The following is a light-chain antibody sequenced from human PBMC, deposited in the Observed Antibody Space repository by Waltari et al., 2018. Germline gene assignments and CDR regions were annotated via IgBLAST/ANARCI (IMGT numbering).Light chain of an antibody. CDR1: STDVGGDTY. CDR2: DVT. CDR3: CSYAGTYTFHVI. Sequence: QSALTQPRSVSGSPGRSVTISCTGTSTDVGGDTYVSWYQKHPGKAPKLMIYDVTKRPSGVPDRFSGSKSGNTASLTISGLQAEDEADYYCCSYAGTYTFHVIFGGGTKLTVL. J-gene: IGLJ2*01. V-gene: IGLV2-11*01.